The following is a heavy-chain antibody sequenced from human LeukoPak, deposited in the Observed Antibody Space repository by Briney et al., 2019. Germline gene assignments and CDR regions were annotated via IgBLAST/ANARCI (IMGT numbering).Heavy chain of an antibody. D-gene: IGHD6-13*01. CDR1: GFTFSNYA. V-gene: IGHV3-23*01. Sequence: GGSLRLSCAASGFTFSNYAMSWVRQAPGKGLDWVSAISGTGGSTYYADSVKGRFTVSRDNSKNTLYLQMNSLRAEDTAVYYCAKRPRIAAAGMGDWFDPRGQGTLATVSS. CDR3: AKRPRIAAAGMGDWFDP. CDR2: ISGTGGST. J-gene: IGHJ5*02.